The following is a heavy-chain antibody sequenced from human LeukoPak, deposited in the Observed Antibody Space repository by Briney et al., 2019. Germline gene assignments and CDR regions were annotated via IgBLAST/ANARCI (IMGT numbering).Heavy chain of an antibody. Sequence: PGGSLRLSCAASGFTFSMHGMNWVRQAPGKGLVWVSRINSDGSSTTYADSVKGRFTISRDNAKNTLYLQINSLRVEDTAVYFCARARAGYIFDYWGQGTLVTVSS. J-gene: IGHJ4*02. D-gene: IGHD5-24*01. CDR2: INSDGSST. CDR3: ARARAGYIFDY. CDR1: GFTFSMHG. V-gene: IGHV3-74*01.